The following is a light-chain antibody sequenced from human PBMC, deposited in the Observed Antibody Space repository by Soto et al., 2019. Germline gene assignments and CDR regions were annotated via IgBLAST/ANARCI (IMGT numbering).Light chain of an antibody. J-gene: IGLJ2*01. Sequence: QLVLTQSPSASASLGASVKLTCTLSSGHSSYAIAWHQQQPEKGPRYLMKLNSDGSHSKGDGIPDRFSGSSSGAERYPTISSLQSEDEADYYCQTWGSGIPVVFGGGTKLTVL. CDR1: SGHSSYA. V-gene: IGLV4-69*01. CDR2: LNSDGSH. CDR3: QTWGSGIPVV.